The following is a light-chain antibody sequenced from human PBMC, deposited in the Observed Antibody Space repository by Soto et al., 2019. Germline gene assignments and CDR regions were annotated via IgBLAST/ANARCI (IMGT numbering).Light chain of an antibody. Sequence: EMVVTQSPDTLSLSPGERATLFCRASQSVIDNYLAWYQQKPGQAPRLLIYGASSRATGIQDRFTGAGSGTDFSLTISRLEPEDFAIYYCQQYDRSPWTFGQGTKVEIK. J-gene: IGKJ1*01. CDR3: QQYDRSPWT. V-gene: IGKV3-20*01. CDR2: GAS. CDR1: QSVIDNY.